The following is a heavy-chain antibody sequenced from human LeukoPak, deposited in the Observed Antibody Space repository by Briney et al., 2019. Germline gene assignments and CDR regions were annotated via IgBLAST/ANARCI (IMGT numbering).Heavy chain of an antibody. V-gene: IGHV3-74*01. D-gene: IGHD6-13*01. CDR2: IKNDGSST. J-gene: IGHJ4*02. CDR3: ARDMAAAGDY. CDR1: GFIFSSYW. Sequence: GGSLRLSCAASGFIFSSYWMHWVRQAPGKGLVWVSRIKNDGSSTTYADSVKGRFTISRDNAKNTLYLQMNSLTTEDTAVYYCARDMAAAGDYWGQGTLVTVSS.